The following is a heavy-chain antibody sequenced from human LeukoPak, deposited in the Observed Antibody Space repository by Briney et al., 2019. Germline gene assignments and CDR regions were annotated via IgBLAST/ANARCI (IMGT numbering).Heavy chain of an antibody. CDR1: GYTFTGYY. Sequence: GASVKVSCKASGYTFTGYYMHWVRQAPGQGLEWMGWINPNSGDTNYAQKFQGRVTMTRDTSISTAYMELSRLRSDDTAVYYCARDLLYGDYSFDFWGQGTLVTVSS. V-gene: IGHV1-2*02. J-gene: IGHJ4*02. D-gene: IGHD4-17*01. CDR3: ARDLLYGDYSFDF. CDR2: INPNSGDT.